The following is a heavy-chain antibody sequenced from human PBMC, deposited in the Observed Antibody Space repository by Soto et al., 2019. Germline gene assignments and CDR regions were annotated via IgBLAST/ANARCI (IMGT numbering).Heavy chain of an antibody. Sequence: GGSLRLSCTVSGFTFSSYAMHWVRLAPGKGLEWVAVVSYDGSIENYADSVRGRFTISRDSSKNTVFLQMNSLRVEDTAVYYCAKDLYYYDFSLDDSWGQGTLVTVSS. D-gene: IGHD3-16*01. CDR3: AKDLYYYDFSLDDS. V-gene: IGHV3-30*04. CDR2: VSYDGSIE. CDR1: GFTFSSYA. J-gene: IGHJ5*02.